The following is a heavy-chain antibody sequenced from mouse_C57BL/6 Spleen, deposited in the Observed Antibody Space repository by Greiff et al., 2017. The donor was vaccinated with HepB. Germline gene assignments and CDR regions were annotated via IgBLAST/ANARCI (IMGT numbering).Heavy chain of an antibody. D-gene: IGHD2-3*01. CDR1: GYTFTDYE. V-gene: IGHV1-15*01. CDR2: IDPETGGT. CDR3: TRHGLLPAY. J-gene: IGHJ3*01. Sequence: VKLVESGAELVRPGASVTLSCKASGYTFTDYEMHWVKQTPVHGLEWIGAIDPETGGTAYNQKFKGKAILTADKSSSTAYMELRSLTSEDSAVYYCTRHGLLPAYWGQGTLVTVSA.